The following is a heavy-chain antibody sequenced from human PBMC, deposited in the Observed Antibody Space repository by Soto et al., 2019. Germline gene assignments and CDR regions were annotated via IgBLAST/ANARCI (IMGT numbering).Heavy chain of an antibody. CDR1: GGSFSGYY. V-gene: IGHV4-34*01. CDR3: ARGIGYYFDS. J-gene: IGHJ4*02. Sequence: SETLSLTCAVYGGSFSGYYWSWIRQPPGKGLEWIGEINHSGSTNYNPSLKSRVTISVDTSKNQFSLKLSSVTAADSAVYSCARGIGYYFDSWGQGTLVTVSS. D-gene: IGHD5-12*01. CDR2: INHSGST.